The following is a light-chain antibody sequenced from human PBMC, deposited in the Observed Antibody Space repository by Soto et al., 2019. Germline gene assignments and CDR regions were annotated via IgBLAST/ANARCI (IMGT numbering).Light chain of an antibody. CDR3: CSYAGTHVI. CDR2: EGS. V-gene: IGLV2-23*01. CDR1: SSDVGSYNL. Sequence: QSVLTQPASVSGSPGQSITISCTGTSSDVGSYNLVSWYQQHPDKAPKLMIYEGSKRPSGVSNRFSGSKSGNTASLTISGLQAKDEADYYCCSYAGTHVIFGGGTKLTVL. J-gene: IGLJ2*01.